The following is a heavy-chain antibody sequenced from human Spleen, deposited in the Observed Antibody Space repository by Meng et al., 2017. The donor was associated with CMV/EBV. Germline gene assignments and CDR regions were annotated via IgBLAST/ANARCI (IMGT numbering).Heavy chain of an antibody. Sequence: SETLSLTCTVSGYSISSGYYWGWIRQPPGKGLEWIGSIYHSGSTYYNPSLKSRVTISVDTSKNQFSLKLSSVTAADTAVYYCARDQPAIPYYYGMDVWGQGTTVTVS. V-gene: IGHV4-38-2*02. CDR1: GYSISSGYY. J-gene: IGHJ6*02. CDR3: ARDQPAIPYYYGMDV. CDR2: IYHSGST. D-gene: IGHD2-2*02.